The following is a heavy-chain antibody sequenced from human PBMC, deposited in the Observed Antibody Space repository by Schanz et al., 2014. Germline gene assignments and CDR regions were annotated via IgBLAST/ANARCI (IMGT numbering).Heavy chain of an antibody. CDR3: ARQRSYFYAMDV. V-gene: IGHV3-30*04. CDR1: GFTFSDYA. J-gene: IGHJ6*02. CDR2: ISYDGGNK. Sequence: QVQLVESGGGVVQPGRSLRLSCAASGFTFSDYALHWVRQAPGKGLEWVALISYDGGNKYYADSVKGRFTISRDSAKNSLYLQMNSLRAEDTAVYYCARQRSYFYAMDVWGQGTLVTVSS.